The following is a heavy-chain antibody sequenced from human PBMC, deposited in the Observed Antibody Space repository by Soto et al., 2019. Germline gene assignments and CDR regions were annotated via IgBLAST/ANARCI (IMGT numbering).Heavy chain of an antibody. CDR2: INHSGST. Sequence: QVQPQQWGAGLLKPSETLSLTCAVYGGSFSDYYWSWIRQPPGKGLEWIGEINHSGSTNYNPSLKSRVTISVDTSKNQFSLKLSSVTAADTAVDYGARGRVGTTNWNWFDPWGQGTRVTVSS. CDR1: GGSFSDYY. D-gene: IGHD1-26*01. V-gene: IGHV4-34*01. CDR3: ARGRVGTTNWNWFDP. J-gene: IGHJ5*02.